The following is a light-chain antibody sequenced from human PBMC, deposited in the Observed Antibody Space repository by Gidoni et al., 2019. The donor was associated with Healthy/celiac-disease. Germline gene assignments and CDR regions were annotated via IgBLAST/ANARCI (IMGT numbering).Light chain of an antibody. CDR3: QQYNNWPPWT. CDR2: GAS. CDR1: RRNSKN. Sequence: AGAPMNSDARPCRASRRNSKNLAWYQQKPGRAPRNLINGASSRATGVPASCSSSRAGAEYTLTISSLLSDDFAVFYCQQYNNWPPWTFXXXTKVEIK. V-gene: IGKV3-15*01. J-gene: IGKJ1*01.